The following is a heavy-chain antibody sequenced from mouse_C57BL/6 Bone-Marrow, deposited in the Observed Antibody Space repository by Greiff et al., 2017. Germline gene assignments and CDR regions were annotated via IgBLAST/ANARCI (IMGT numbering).Heavy chain of an antibody. CDR1: GYTFTSYG. D-gene: IGHD1-1*01. V-gene: IGHV1-81*01. CDR3: ARANLITTVVAKDYAMDY. CDR2: IYPRSGNT. Sequence: QVQLQQSGAELARPGASVKLSCKASGYTFTSYGISWVKQRTGQGLEWIGEIYPRSGNTYYNEKFKGKDTLTADKSSSTAYMELRSLTSEDSAVYFCARANLITTVVAKDYAMDYWGQGTSVTVSS. J-gene: IGHJ4*01.